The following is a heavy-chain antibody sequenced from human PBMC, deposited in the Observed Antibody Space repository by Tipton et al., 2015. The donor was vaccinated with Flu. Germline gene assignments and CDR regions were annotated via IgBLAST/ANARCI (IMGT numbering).Heavy chain of an antibody. Sequence: TLSLTCTISGVSIRTTSYHWGWIRQPPGKGLEWIGCISHSGRTYYNPSLKSRVTISVDTAKNQFSQRLSSVTAADTAVYYCARSTYYYGSGSSDYWGQGTLVTVSS. D-gene: IGHD3-10*01. CDR3: ARSTYYYGSGSSDY. J-gene: IGHJ4*02. CDR1: GVSIRTTSYH. V-gene: IGHV4-39*07. CDR2: ISHSGRT.